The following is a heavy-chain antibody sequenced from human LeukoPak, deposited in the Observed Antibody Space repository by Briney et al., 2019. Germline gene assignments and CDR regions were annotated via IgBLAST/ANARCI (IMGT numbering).Heavy chain of an antibody. V-gene: IGHV1-3*01. CDR1: GYTFTSYA. CDR3: ARAWTGSGSYYNQGGGGPYAFDI. CDR2: INAGNGNT. J-gene: IGHJ3*02. Sequence: ASVKVSCKASGYTFTSYAMHWVRQAPGQRLEWMGWINAGNGNTKYSQKFQGRVTITRDTSASTAYMELSSLRSEDTAVYYCARAWTGSGSYYNQGGGGPYAFDIWGQGTMVTVSS. D-gene: IGHD3-10*01.